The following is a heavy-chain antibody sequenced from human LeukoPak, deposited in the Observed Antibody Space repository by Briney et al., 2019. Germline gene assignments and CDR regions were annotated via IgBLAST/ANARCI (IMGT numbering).Heavy chain of an antibody. D-gene: IGHD3-22*01. CDR1: GYSFTRYW. CDR2: IDPSDSYT. Sequence: EYLKISCKGSGYSFTRYWISWVRQMPGKGLEWMVRIDPSDSYTNYSPSFQGHVTISADKSISTVYLQWSSLKASDTAMYYCARYYYDSSGYYPYFDYWGQGTLVTVSS. CDR3: ARYYYDSSGYYPYFDY. J-gene: IGHJ4*02. V-gene: IGHV5-10-1*01.